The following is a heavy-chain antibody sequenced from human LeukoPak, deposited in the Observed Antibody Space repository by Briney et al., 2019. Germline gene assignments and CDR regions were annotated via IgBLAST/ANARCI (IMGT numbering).Heavy chain of an antibody. CDR2: IIPILGIA. CDR3: ARTLPTVTINYYYYGMDV. V-gene: IGHV1-69*04. J-gene: IGHJ6*02. CDR1: GGTFSSYA. Sequence: ASVKVSCKASGGTFSSYAISWVRQAPGQGLEWMGRIIPILGIANYAQKFQGRVTITADKSTSTAYMELSSLRSEDTAVYYCARTLPTVTINYYYYGMDVWGQGTTVTVSS. D-gene: IGHD4-17*01.